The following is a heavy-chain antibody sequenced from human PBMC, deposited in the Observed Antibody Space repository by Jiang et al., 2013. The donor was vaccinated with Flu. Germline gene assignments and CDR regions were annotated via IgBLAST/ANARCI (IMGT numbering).Heavy chain of an antibody. J-gene: IGHJ5*02. CDR2: IYTSGST. D-gene: IGHD3-3*01. CDR3: ARSSYYDFWSGYRGTRDWFDP. V-gene: IGHV4-59*10. Sequence: LLKPSETLSLTCAVSGGSISSYYWSWIRQPAGKGLEWIGRIYTSGSTNYNPSLKSRVTMSVDTSKNQFSLKLSSVTAADTAVYYCARSSYYDFWSGYRGTRDWFDPWGQGTLVTVSS. CDR1: GGSISSYY.